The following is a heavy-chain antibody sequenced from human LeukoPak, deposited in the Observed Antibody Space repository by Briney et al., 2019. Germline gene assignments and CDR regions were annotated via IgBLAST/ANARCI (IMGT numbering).Heavy chain of an antibody. V-gene: IGHV4-34*01. CDR1: GGSFSGYY. CDR3: AIQSPEYAGQNTDIDI. CDR2: INHSGST. D-gene: IGHD2/OR15-2a*01. Sequence: SETLSLTCAVYGGSFSGYYWSWIRQPPGKGLEWIGEINHSGSTNYNPSLKSRVTISVDTSKNQFSLKLSSVTAADTAVYYCAIQSPEYAGQNTDIDIWGQGTMVTLSS. J-gene: IGHJ3*02.